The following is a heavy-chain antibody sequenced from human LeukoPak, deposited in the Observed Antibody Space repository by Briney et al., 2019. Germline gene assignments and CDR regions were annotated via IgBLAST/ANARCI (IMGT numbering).Heavy chain of an antibody. J-gene: IGHJ4*02. CDR1: GYTFTSYY. CDR2: INPSGGSA. Sequence: AAVKVSCKASGYTFTSYYIHWVRQAPGQGLEWMGIINPSGGSANYAQKFQGRVTMTRDTSTSTVYMELNSLRSEDTAIYYCARAEYYFGSGSHFDSWGQGTLVTVSS. D-gene: IGHD3-10*01. V-gene: IGHV1-46*01. CDR3: ARAEYYFGSGSHFDS.